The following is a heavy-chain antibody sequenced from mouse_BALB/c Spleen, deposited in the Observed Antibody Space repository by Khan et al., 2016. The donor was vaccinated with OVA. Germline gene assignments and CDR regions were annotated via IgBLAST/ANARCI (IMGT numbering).Heavy chain of an antibody. CDR3: ARGGSSGPAWFAY. V-gene: IGHV3-6*02. J-gene: IGHJ3*01. CDR2: IRYDGNS. D-gene: IGHD3-1*01. CDR1: GYSITSGYF. Sequence: EVQLQESGPGLVKPSQSLSLTCSVTGYSITSGYFWNWIRQFRGNKLEWMGYIRYDGNSNYNPSLKNRISITRDTSKNQFFLKLNSVTPEDTATXYCARGGSSGPAWFAYWGQGTLVTVSA.